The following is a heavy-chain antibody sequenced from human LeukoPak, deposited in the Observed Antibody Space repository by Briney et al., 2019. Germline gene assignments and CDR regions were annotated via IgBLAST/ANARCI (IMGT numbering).Heavy chain of an antibody. CDR3: ATITGYSSGWYDY. J-gene: IGHJ4*02. CDR1: GYTFTSHA. V-gene: IGHV1-3*01. Sequence: ASVKVSCKASGYTFTSHAMHWVRQAPGQRLEWMGWINAGNGNTKYSQKFQGRVTITRDTSASTAYMELSSLRSEDTAVYYCATITGYSSGWYDYWGQGTLVTVSS. CDR2: INAGNGNT. D-gene: IGHD6-19*01.